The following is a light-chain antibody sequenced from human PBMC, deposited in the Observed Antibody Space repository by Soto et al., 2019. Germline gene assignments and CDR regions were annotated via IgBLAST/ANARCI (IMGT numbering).Light chain of an antibody. V-gene: IGLV2-14*01. CDR1: SSDVGGYNY. CDR2: EVN. J-gene: IGLJ2*01. Sequence: QSVLTQPPSASGSPGQSVTISCTGTSSDVGGYNYVSWYQHHPGKAPKLMIYEVNNRPSGVSSRFSGSKSGNTASLTISGLQTEDEADYYCSSFTTSSTLVVFGGGTKVTVL. CDR3: SSFTTSSTLVV.